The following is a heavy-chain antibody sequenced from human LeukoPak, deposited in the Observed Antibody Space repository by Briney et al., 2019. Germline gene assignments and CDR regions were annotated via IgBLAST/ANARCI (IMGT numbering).Heavy chain of an antibody. D-gene: IGHD3-22*01. V-gene: IGHV3-7*01. CDR3: AREGRYYYDSSGYYYGY. Sequence: PGGSLRLSCAASGFTFSSYWRSWVRQAPGKGLEWVANIKQDGSEKYYVDSVKGRFTISRDNAKNSLYLQMNSLRAEDTAVYYCAREGRYYYDSSGYYYGYWGQGTLVTVSS. J-gene: IGHJ4*02. CDR1: GFTFSSYW. CDR2: IKQDGSEK.